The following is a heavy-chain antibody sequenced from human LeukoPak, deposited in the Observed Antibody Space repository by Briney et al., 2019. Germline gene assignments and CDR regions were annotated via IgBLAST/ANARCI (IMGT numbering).Heavy chain of an antibody. CDR3: AREGGFYRPLDH. D-gene: IGHD3-3*01. V-gene: IGHV4-4*02. CDR1: GGSVINTNW. J-gene: IGHJ4*02. Sequence: SETLSLTCGVSGGSVINTNWWTWVRQPPGKGLEWIGEVHLDGRTNYNPSLESRLTMSVDVSENQVSLELTSVTAADTAVYYCAREGGFYRPLDHSGQGTLVTVSS. CDR2: VHLDGRT.